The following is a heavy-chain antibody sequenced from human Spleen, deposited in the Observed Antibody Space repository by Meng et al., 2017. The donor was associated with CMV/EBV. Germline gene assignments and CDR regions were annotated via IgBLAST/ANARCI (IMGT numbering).Heavy chain of an antibody. CDR1: GGSISSYY. CDR3: ARESAAGRAYYYYGMDV. V-gene: IGHV4-59*01. CDR2: IYYSGST. D-gene: IGHD6-13*01. J-gene: IGHJ6*02. Sequence: SETLSLTCTVSGGSISSYYWSWIRQPPGKGLEWIGYIYYSGSTNYNPSLKSRVTISVDTSKNQFTLKLSSVTAADTAVYYCARESAAGRAYYYYGMDVWGQGTTVTVSS.